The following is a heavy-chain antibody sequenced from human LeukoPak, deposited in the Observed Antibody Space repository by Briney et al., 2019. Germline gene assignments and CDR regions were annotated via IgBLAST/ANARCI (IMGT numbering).Heavy chain of an antibody. Sequence: GAPVKVSCKASGYTFTDYFLHWVRRAPGQEFELMGWINPNSGATHYIQSFQGRVTMTRDTSLSIAYLQLNSLTSDDTAMYYCARAQYLTAPAGTFANSWGQGTLVTVSS. CDR1: GYTFTDYF. D-gene: IGHD6-13*01. J-gene: IGHJ4*02. V-gene: IGHV1-2*02. CDR2: INPNSGAT. CDR3: ARAQYLTAPAGTFANS.